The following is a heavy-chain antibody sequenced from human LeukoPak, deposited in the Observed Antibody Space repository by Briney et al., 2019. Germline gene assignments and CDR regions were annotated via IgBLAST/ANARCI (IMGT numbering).Heavy chain of an antibody. CDR3: ARSWSGYYTGFDY. D-gene: IGHD3-3*01. Sequence: ASVKVSCKASGYTFTGYYMHWVRQAPGQGLEWMGWINPNSGGTNYAQKFQGRVTMTRDTSISTAYMELSRLRSDDTAVYYCARSWSGYYTGFDYWGQGTLVTVSS. V-gene: IGHV1-2*02. J-gene: IGHJ4*02. CDR1: GYTFTGYY. CDR2: INPNSGGT.